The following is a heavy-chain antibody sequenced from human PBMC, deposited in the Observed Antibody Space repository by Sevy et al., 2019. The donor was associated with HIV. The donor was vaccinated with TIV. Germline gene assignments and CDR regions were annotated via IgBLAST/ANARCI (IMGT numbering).Heavy chain of an antibody. Sequence: ASVKVSCKASGGTFSNDAISWVRQAPGQGPEWMGGIIPMFGTANYTQKFQGRVTITADESTRTVYMELSSLRSEDTAGYYCAREWGYYDSSGYSLDAFDIWGQGTMVTVSS. CDR2: IIPMFGTA. J-gene: IGHJ3*02. D-gene: IGHD3-22*01. V-gene: IGHV1-69*13. CDR3: AREWGYYDSSGYSLDAFDI. CDR1: GGTFSNDA.